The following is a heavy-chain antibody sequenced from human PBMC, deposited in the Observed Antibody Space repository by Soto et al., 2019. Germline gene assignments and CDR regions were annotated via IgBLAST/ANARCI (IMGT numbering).Heavy chain of an antibody. Sequence: SETLSLTCTVSGDSISSPDYYWSWIRQAPGKGLELIGYVYYRGSIYYTPSFESRVSISVDTSKNQFSLRLTSVTAADSAMYFCARVTFTPNWFDSWGQGILVTVSS. J-gene: IGHJ5*01. CDR3: ARVTFTPNWFDS. D-gene: IGHD3-3*02. CDR2: VYYRGSI. V-gene: IGHV4-30-4*01. CDR1: GDSISSPDYY.